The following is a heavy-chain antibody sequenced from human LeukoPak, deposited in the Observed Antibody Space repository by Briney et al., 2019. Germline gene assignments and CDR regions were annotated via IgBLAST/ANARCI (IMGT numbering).Heavy chain of an antibody. Sequence: PGGSLRLSCAASGFIFSNAWMSWVRQARGKGLAWVGRIKSKTDGGTTDYAAPVKGRFTISRDDSKNTLYLQMNSLKTEDTGVYYCTTDLGSSSSLSSYYYYYMDIWGKGTTVTVSS. J-gene: IGHJ6*03. CDR1: GFIFSNAW. V-gene: IGHV3-15*01. CDR2: IKSKTDGGTT. D-gene: IGHD6-6*01. CDR3: TTDLGSSSSLSSYYYYYMDI.